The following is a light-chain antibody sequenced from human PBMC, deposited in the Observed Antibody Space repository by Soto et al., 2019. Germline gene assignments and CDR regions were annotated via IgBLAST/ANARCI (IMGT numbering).Light chain of an antibody. CDR3: QQSFSTPT. J-gene: IGKJ5*01. CDR1: QRINIY. Sequence: DIQMTQSASSLSTSVGDRVTITCRASQRINIYLNWYRQKPGKAPELLIYSASNLQSGVPSRFSGGGSGTDFTLTISSLQPEDFATYYCQQSFSTPTFGQGTRLEIK. CDR2: SAS. V-gene: IGKV1-39*01.